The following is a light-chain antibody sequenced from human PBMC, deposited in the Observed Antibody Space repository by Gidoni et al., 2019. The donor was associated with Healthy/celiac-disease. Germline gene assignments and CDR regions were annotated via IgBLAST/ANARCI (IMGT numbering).Light chain of an antibody. CDR3: SSYAGSNPVV. V-gene: IGLV2-8*01. J-gene: IGLJ2*01. Sequence: QSALTQPPSASGSPGQSVTISCTGTSSDVGGYNYVSWYPQHPGKAPKLMIYEVSKRPSGVPDRFSGSKSGSTASLTVSGLQAEDEADYYCSSYAGSNPVVFGGGTKLTVL. CDR1: SSDVGGYNY. CDR2: EVS.